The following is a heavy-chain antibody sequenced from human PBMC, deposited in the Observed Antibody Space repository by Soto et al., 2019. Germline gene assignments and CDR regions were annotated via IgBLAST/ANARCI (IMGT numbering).Heavy chain of an antibody. Sequence: EVQLVESGGGLVKPGGSLRLACAASGFSFTTSSMNWVRQAPGKGLEWVSSISSSSTYIDYTDSVKGRCTVSRDNAKKSLYLQMNALRAEDASVYYWARGRVVRATALAYWGQGTLVIVSS. CDR2: ISSSSTYI. V-gene: IGHV3-21*01. D-gene: IGHD1-26*01. CDR1: GFSFTTSS. J-gene: IGHJ4*02. CDR3: ARGRVVRATALAY.